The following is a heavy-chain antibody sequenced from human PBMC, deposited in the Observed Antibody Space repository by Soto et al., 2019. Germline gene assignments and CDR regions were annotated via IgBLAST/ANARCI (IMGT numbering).Heavy chain of an antibody. CDR3: ATPRNGGVYGDYALDD. CDR2: IIPILDLA. D-gene: IGHD4-17*01. Sequence: QVQLVQSGSEVKKPGSSVKVSCKASGGTVSSYTFSWVRQPPGQGLEWMGRIIPILDLANYAPKFHGRVTITADKSTSTAYVELNSLRSEDTAVYYCATPRNGGVYGDYALDDWGQGTLVTVSS. J-gene: IGHJ4*02. CDR1: GGTVSSYT. V-gene: IGHV1-69*02.